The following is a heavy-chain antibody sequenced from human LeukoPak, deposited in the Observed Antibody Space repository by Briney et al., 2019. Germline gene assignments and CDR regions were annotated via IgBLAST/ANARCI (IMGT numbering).Heavy chain of an antibody. D-gene: IGHD1-26*01. CDR2: IYNSGSSGST. Sequence: SETLSLTCTVSGDSISSYCWYWIRQPPGKGLEWIGYIYNSGSSGSTYYCPSLKSRVTLSIDTSKNRFSLKLNSVTAADTAVYYCARDGGYYGGAFDVWGQGTMVTVSS. J-gene: IGHJ3*01. V-gene: IGHV4-59*01. CDR3: ARDGGYYGGAFDV. CDR1: GDSISSYC.